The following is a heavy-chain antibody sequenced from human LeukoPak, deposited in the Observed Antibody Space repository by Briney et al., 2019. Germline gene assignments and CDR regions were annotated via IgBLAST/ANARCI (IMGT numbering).Heavy chain of an antibody. J-gene: IGHJ4*02. V-gene: IGHV4-59*01. D-gene: IGHD6-6*01. CDR1: GGSISSYY. Sequence: SETLSLTCTVSGGSISSYYWSWIRQPPGKGLEWIGYIYYSGSTNYNPSLKSRVTTSVDTSKNQFSLKLSSVTAADTAVYYCARVDSSSSVGYWGQGTLVTVSS. CDR2: IYYSGST. CDR3: ARVDSSSSVGY.